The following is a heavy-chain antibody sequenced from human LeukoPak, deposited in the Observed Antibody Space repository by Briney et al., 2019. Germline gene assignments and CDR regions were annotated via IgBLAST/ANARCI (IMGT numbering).Heavy chain of an antibody. D-gene: IGHD3-9*01. V-gene: IGHV1-24*01. Sequence: ASVKVSCKVSGYTLTELSMHWVRQAPGKGLEWMGGFDPEDGETIYAQKFQGRVTMTTDTSTSTAYMELRSLRSDDMAVYYCARDLDYDILTGYYWWFDPWGQGTLVTVSS. CDR3: ARDLDYDILTGYYWWFDP. CDR1: GYTLTELS. CDR2: FDPEDGET. J-gene: IGHJ5*02.